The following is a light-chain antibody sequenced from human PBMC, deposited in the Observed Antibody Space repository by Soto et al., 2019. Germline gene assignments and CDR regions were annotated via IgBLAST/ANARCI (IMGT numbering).Light chain of an antibody. CDR1: SNDVGAYNY. J-gene: IGLJ1*01. Sequence: QSALTQPPSASGSPGQSVTISCTGSSNDVGAYNYVSWYQQHPGKAPKLIIYEVTKRPSGVPDRFSGSKSGNTASLTVSGLQADDEADYFCGSDAGSDNYVSGTGTKVTVL. CDR3: GSDAGSDNYV. CDR2: EVT. V-gene: IGLV2-8*01.